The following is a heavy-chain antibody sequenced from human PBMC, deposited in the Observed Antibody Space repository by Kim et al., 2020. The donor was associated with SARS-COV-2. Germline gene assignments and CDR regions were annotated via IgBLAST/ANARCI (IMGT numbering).Heavy chain of an antibody. V-gene: IGHV3-30*18. Sequence: GGSLRLSCAASGFTFSSYGMHWVRQAPGKGLEWVAVISYDGSNKYYADSVKGRFTISRDNSKNTLYLQMNSLRAEDTAVYYCAKRASAGTSPVDYWGQGTLVTVSS. D-gene: IGHD6-19*01. CDR3: AKRASAGTSPVDY. J-gene: IGHJ4*02. CDR2: ISYDGSNK. CDR1: GFTFSSYG.